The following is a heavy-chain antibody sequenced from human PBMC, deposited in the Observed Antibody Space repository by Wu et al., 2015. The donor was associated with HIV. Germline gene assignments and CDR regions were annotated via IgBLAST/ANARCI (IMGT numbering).Heavy chain of an antibody. CDR1: GYIFTDYY. D-gene: IGHD2-2*01. CDR2: IHPSGGTT. J-gene: IGHJ4*02. CDR3: ARDPGTSPWRLYYFDS. Sequence: QVQLVQSGAEVKKPGASVKVSCKASGYIFTDYYIYWVRQAPGQGLEWLGIIHPSGGTTSYAEKFQGRVTMTRDTSTNTVYMELTTLRSEDTAVFYCARDPGTSPWRLYYFDSWGQGTLVTVSS. V-gene: IGHV1-46*01.